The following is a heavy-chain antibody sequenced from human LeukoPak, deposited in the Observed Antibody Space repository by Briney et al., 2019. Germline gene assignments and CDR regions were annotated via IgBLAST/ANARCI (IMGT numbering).Heavy chain of an antibody. D-gene: IGHD3-22*01. Sequence: GGSLRLSCVASGFTFISYSTNWVRQAPGKGLEWVSSISSGSSFIYHADSLKGRFTTSRDNANNSMYLQMNSLRVEDTAVYYCARDRSGDGAFDIWGPGTMVTVSS. V-gene: IGHV3-21*01. CDR1: GFTFISYS. J-gene: IGHJ3*02. CDR3: ARDRSGDGAFDI. CDR2: ISSGSSFI.